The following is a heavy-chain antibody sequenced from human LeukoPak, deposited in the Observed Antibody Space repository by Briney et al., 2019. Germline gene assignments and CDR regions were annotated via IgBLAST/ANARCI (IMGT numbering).Heavy chain of an antibody. CDR3: AKVQTRGLSSSWYPGWFAP. V-gene: IGHV3-23*01. D-gene: IGHD6-13*01. Sequence: GGSLRLSCAAPGFTFSSYAMSWVRQAPGKGLDWVSAISGIGGSTYYADSVKGRFTISRDNSKNTLYLQRNSLRAEDTAVYYCAKVQTRGLSSSWYPGWFAPWGQGTLVTVSS. J-gene: IGHJ5*02. CDR2: ISGIGGST. CDR1: GFTFSSYA.